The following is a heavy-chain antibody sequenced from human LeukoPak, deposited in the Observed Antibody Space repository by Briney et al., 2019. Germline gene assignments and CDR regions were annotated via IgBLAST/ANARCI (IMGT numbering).Heavy chain of an antibody. V-gene: IGHV4-59*08. Sequence: PSETLSLTCTVSGGPISSYYWSWIRQPPGKGLEWIGYIYYSGSTNYNPSLKSRVTISVDTSKNQFSLKLSSVTAADTAVYYCAASGWYGGHFDYWGQGTLVTVSS. CDR2: IYYSGST. J-gene: IGHJ4*02. D-gene: IGHD6-19*01. CDR3: AASGWYGGHFDY. CDR1: GGPISSYY.